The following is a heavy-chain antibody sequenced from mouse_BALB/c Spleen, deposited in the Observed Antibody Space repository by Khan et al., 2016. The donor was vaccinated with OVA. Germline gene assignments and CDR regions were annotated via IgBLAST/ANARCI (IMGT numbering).Heavy chain of an antibody. CDR3: ARTYYSYDRYFDV. CDR1: GYTSTNYG. CDR2: INTYTGEP. Sequence: QIQLVQSGPELKKPGETVKISCKASGYTSTNYGMNWVKQAPGKGLKWMGWINTYTGEPTYADDFKGRFAFSLETSASTAYLRISNLKNEDMATFFCARTYYSYDRYFDVWGAGTTVTVSS. D-gene: IGHD2-14*01. V-gene: IGHV9-1*02. J-gene: IGHJ1*01.